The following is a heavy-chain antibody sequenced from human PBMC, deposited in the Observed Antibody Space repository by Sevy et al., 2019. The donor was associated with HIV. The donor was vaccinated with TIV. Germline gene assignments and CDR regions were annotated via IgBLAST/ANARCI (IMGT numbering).Heavy chain of an antibody. CDR2: MWYDGNNK. D-gene: IGHD2-21*01. Sequence: GGSLRLSCTASGFTFSSFGIHWVRQAPGKGLEWVALMWYDGNNKYYADSVQGRFTISRDSSKNTLYLQMNNLRAEDTAVYYCARGPSLIVAGAAGYLDYWGQGTLVTVSS. CDR1: GFTFSSFG. J-gene: IGHJ4*02. V-gene: IGHV3-33*01. CDR3: ARGPSLIVAGAAGYLDY.